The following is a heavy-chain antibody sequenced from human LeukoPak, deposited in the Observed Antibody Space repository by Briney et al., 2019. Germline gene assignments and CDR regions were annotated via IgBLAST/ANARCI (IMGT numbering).Heavy chain of an antibody. V-gene: IGHV1-8*01. J-gene: IGHJ1*01. CDR1: GYTFTSYD. D-gene: IGHD6-19*01. Sequence: ASVTVSFTASGYTFTSYDINWVRQAPGQGLEWMGWMNPNSGNTGYAQKFQGRVTMTRNTSISTAYMELSSLRSEDTAVYYCARGIAVAGISGYFQHWGQGTLVTVSS. CDR2: MNPNSGNT. CDR3: ARGIAVAGISGYFQH.